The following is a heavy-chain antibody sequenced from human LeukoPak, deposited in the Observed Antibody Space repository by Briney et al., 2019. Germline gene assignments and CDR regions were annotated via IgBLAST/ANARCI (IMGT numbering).Heavy chain of an antibody. D-gene: IGHD3-22*01. CDR1: GGSFSGYY. Sequence: SETLSLTCAVHGGSFSGYYWSWIRQPPGKGLEWVGEINHSGSTNYNPSLKSRVTISVDTSTNQFSLKLSAVTAADTAVYYCARARIYYDSSGYPDYWGQGTLVTVSS. CDR3: ARARIYYDSSGYPDY. V-gene: IGHV4-34*01. CDR2: INHSGST. J-gene: IGHJ4*02.